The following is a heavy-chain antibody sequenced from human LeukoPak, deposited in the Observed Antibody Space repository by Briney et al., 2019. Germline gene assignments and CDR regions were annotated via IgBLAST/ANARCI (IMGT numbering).Heavy chain of an antibody. CDR2: IIPILGIA. J-gene: IGHJ4*02. CDR1: GYTFTGYY. D-gene: IGHD3-22*01. CDR3: ARLTDYYDSSGYYSG. Sequence: GASVKVSCKASGYTFTGYYMHWVRQAPGQGLEWMGRIIPILGIANYAQKFQGRVTITADKSTSTAYMELSSLRSEDTAVYYCARLTDYYDSSGYYSGWGQGTLVTVSS. V-gene: IGHV1-69*02.